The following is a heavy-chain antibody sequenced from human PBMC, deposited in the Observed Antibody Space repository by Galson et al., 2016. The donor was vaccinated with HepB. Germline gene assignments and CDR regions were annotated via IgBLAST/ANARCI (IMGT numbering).Heavy chain of an antibody. D-gene: IGHD3-3*01. J-gene: IGHJ1*01. CDR3: IHGDLCSAGASFFQH. CDR1: GFSLSTSGVS. CDR2: IFLNGDT. V-gene: IGHV2-5*01. Sequence: PALVKPTQTLTLTCTFSGFSLSTSGVSVGWIRQPPGKALEWLGFIFLNGDTRYSPSLRRRLNITKDSSKNQVVITMTNRDPVDAATYYIIHGDLCSAGASFFQHWGLGTLVTVSS.